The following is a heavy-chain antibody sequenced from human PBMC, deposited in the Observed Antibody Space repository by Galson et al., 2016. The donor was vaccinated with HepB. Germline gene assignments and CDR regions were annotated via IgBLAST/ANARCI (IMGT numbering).Heavy chain of an antibody. CDR2: IYWNDAK. Sequence: PALVKPTQTLRLTCTFSGFSLSTSGVGVGWIRQPPGKALEWLALIYWNDAKRYSPSLKSRLTITKCNPQNHVVLTMTNMDPVDTATYYCARRLSLPYYFDIGGPTNAYFDSWGQGTLVTVAS. D-gene: IGHD3-22*01. V-gene: IGHV2-5*01. CDR3: ARRLSLPYYFDIGGPTNAYFDS. J-gene: IGHJ5*01. CDR1: GFSLSTSGVG.